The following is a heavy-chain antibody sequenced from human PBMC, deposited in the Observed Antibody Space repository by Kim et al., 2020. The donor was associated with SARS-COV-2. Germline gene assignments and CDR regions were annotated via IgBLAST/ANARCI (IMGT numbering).Heavy chain of an antibody. CDR1: GGSISSSSYY. J-gene: IGHJ6*03. CDR3: ARGLAAATLLDYYYYMDV. D-gene: IGHD6-13*01. V-gene: IGHV4-39*01. CDR2: IYYSGST. Sequence: SETLSLTCTVSGGSISSSSYYWGWIRQPPGKGLEWIGSIYYSGSTYYNPSLKSRVTISVDTSKNQFSLKLSSVTAADTAVYYCARGLAAATLLDYYYYMDVWGKGTTVTVSS.